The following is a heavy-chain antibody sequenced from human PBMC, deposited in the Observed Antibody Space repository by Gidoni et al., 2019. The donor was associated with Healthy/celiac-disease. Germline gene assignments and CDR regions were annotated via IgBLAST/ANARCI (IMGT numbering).Heavy chain of an antibody. CDR3: ARGTYYYDSSGYYPFDP. J-gene: IGHJ5*01. Sequence: QVQLQESGPGLVKPSETLSLTCTVSGGSISSYYWSWIRQTPGKGLEWIGYIYYSGSTNYNPSLKSRVTISVDTSKSQFSLKLSSVTAADTAVYYCARGTYYYDSSGYYPFDPWGQGTLVTVSS. D-gene: IGHD3-22*01. CDR2: IYYSGST. V-gene: IGHV4-59*01. CDR1: GGSISSYY.